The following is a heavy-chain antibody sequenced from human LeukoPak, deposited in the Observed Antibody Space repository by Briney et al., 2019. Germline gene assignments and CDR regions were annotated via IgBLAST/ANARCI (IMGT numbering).Heavy chain of an antibody. CDR2: IIPIFGTA. CDR3: ARGAYCCGDCYPQYFQH. CDR1: GGTFSSYA. Sequence: ASVKVSCKASGGTFSSYAISWVRQAPGQGLEWMGGIIPIFGTANYAQKFQGRVTITTDESTSTAYMVLSSLRSEDTAVYYCARGAYCCGDCYPQYFQHWGQGTLVTVSS. J-gene: IGHJ1*01. V-gene: IGHV1-69*05. D-gene: IGHD2-21*02.